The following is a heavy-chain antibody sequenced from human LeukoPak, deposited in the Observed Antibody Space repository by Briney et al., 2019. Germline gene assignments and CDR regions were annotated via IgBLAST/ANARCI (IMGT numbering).Heavy chain of an antibody. CDR3: ARGSTHYDVLTGYHYYFDY. D-gene: IGHD3-9*01. J-gene: IGHJ4*02. V-gene: IGHV3-20*04. CDR1: GFTLDDYG. Sequence: PGGALRLSCAASGFTLDDYGMSWVRQAPGKGLEWVSGINWNGDNTNYADSLKGRFTISRDNAKNSLYLQMNSLRAEDTALYYCARGSTHYDVLTGYHYYFDYWGQGTLVTVSS. CDR2: INWNGDNT.